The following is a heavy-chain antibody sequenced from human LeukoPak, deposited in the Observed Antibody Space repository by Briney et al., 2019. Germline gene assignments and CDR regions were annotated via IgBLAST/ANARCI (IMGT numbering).Heavy chain of an antibody. V-gene: IGHV3-23*01. D-gene: IGHD1-20*01. CDR3: AKHGYNWNDAPDY. CDR2: ISGSGGTT. CDR1: GFTFSSYA. Sequence: GGSLRLSCAASGFTFSSYAMSWVCQAPGKGLEWVSGISGSGGTTNHADSVKGRFTISRDSSKSTLYLQMNSLRAEDTAVYYCAKHGYNWNDAPDYWGQGTLVTVSS. J-gene: IGHJ4*02.